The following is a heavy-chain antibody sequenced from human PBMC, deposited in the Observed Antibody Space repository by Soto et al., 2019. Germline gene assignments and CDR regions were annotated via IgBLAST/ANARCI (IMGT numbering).Heavy chain of an antibody. CDR2: ISAHNGNA. J-gene: IGHJ4*02. D-gene: IGHD6-6*01. V-gene: IGHV1-18*01. Sequence: QVHLVQSGAEVKKPGASVKVSCKGSGYAFTTYGITWVRQAPGQGLEWMGWISAHNGNANYAQKLQGRVTVTRDTSTSTAYMELRSLRSDDTAVYYCARGRDGDYWGQGALVTVSS. CDR1: GYAFTTYG. CDR3: ARGRDGDY.